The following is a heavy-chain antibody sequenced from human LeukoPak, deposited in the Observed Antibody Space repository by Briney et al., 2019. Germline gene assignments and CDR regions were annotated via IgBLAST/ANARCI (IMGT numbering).Heavy chain of an antibody. Sequence: ASETLSLTCAVYGGSFSGYYWSWIRQPPGKGLEWIGEINHSGSTNYNPSLKSRVTISVDTSKNQFSLKLSSVTAADTAVYYCASSRSWYDWGQGTLVTVSS. V-gene: IGHV4-34*01. CDR2: INHSGST. CDR3: ASSRSWYD. J-gene: IGHJ4*02. CDR1: GGSFSGYY. D-gene: IGHD6-13*01.